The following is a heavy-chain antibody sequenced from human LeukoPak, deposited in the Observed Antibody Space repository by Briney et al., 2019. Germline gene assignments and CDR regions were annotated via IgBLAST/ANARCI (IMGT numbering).Heavy chain of an antibody. Sequence: SETLSLTCNVSGGSITTFYWSWIRQSPGKGLEWIGYIFYTGTTHYNPSLKSRVTISVDSSKNQFSLSLSSVTAADTAVYYCARQLRSDAFDFWGQGTLVTVSS. CDR2: IFYTGTT. D-gene: IGHD2-21*02. V-gene: IGHV4-59*08. J-gene: IGHJ3*01. CDR1: GGSITTFY. CDR3: ARQLRSDAFDF.